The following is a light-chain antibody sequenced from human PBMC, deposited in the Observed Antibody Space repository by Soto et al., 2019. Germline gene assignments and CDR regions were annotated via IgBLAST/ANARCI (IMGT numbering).Light chain of an antibody. V-gene: IGKV3-11*01. CDR3: QQRSNWPLFT. Sequence: EIVLTQSPATLSLSPGERATVSCRASQGVSSYLAWYQQKPGQAPRLLIYDASNRATGIPARFSGSGSGTDFTLTISSLEPEDFAVYYCQQRSNWPLFTFGPGTKVDIK. CDR2: DAS. J-gene: IGKJ3*01. CDR1: QGVSSY.